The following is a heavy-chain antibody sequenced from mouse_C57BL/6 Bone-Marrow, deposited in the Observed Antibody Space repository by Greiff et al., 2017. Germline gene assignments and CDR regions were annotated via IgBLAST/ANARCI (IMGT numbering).Heavy chain of an antibody. D-gene: IGHD1-1*01. Sequence: QVQLQQPGAELVKPGASVKLSCKASGYTFTSYWMQWVKQRPGQGLEWIGEIDPSDSYTNYNQKFKGKATLTVDTSSSTAYMQLSSLTSEDSAVYYCAGSTYYAMDDWGQGTSVTVSS. J-gene: IGHJ4*01. CDR1: GYTFTSYW. CDR3: AGSTYYAMDD. V-gene: IGHV1-50*01. CDR2: IDPSDSYT.